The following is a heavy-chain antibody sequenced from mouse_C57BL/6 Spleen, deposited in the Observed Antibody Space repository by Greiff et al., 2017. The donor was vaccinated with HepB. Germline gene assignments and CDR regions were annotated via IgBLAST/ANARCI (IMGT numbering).Heavy chain of an antibody. CDR2: IDPANGNT. CDR3: ARPPYYSNYEDAMDY. D-gene: IGHD2-5*01. CDR1: GFNIKNTC. V-gene: IGHV14-3*01. J-gene: IGHJ4*01. Sequence: DVQLQESVAELVRPGASVKLSCTASGFNIKNTCMHWVKQRPEQGLEWIGRIDPANGNTKYAPKFQGKATITADTSSNTAYLQLSSLTSEDTAIYYGARPPYYSNYEDAMDYSGQGTSVTVSS.